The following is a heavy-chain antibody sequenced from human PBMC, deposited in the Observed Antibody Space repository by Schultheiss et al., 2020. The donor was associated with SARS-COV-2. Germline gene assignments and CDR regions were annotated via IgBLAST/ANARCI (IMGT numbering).Heavy chain of an antibody. CDR1: GFTFSSYA. Sequence: GGSLRLSCAASGFTFSSYAMSWVRQAPGKGLEWVAVISYDGSIKYYADSVKGRFTISRDNSKNTLYLQMNSLRAEDTAVYYCAKAGYCSSTSCSEGAFDIWGQGTMVTVSS. D-gene: IGHD2-2*01. CDR2: ISYDGSIK. V-gene: IGHV3-30*04. J-gene: IGHJ3*02. CDR3: AKAGYCSSTSCSEGAFDI.